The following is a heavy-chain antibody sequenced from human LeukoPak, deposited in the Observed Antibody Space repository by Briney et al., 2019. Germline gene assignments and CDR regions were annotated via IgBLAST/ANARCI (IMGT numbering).Heavy chain of an antibody. CDR3: ARERPPGDSSNWFLEGYFDI. CDR1: GGTFSSYA. V-gene: IGHV1-69*05. CDR2: IIPIFGTA. D-gene: IGHD6-13*01. Sequence: SVKVSCKASGGTFSSYAITWVRQAPGQGLEWMGRIIPIFGTANYTQKFQGRVTITTDESTSTAYMELSTLRSDDTAVYYCARERPPGDSSNWFLEGYFDIWGQGTLVTVSS. J-gene: IGHJ4*02.